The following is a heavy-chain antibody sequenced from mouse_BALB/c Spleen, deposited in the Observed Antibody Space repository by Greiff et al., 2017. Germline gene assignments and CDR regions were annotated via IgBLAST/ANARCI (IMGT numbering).Heavy chain of an antibody. CDR2: IDPENGDT. CDR1: GFNIKDYY. J-gene: IGHJ2*01. V-gene: IGHV14-4*02. D-gene: IGHD3-2*01. Sequence: EVQLQQSGAELVRSGASVKLSCTASGFNIKDYYMHWVKQRPEQGLEWIGWIDPENGDTEYAPKFQGKATMTADTSSNTAYLQLSSLTSEDTAVYYCNAGTARAGPLYWGQGTTLTVSS. CDR3: NAGTARAGPLY.